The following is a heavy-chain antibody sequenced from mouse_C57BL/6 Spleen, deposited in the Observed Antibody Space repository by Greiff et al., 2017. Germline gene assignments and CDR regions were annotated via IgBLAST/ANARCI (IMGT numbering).Heavy chain of an antibody. Sequence: QVQLQQPGAELVRPGSSVKLSCKASGYTFTSYWMDWVKQRPGQGLEWIGNIYPSDSETHYNQKFQDKATLTVDKSSSTAYMQLSSLTSEDSAVYYCARLAQATSAYWGQGTLVTVSA. CDR2: IYPSDSET. D-gene: IGHD3-2*02. J-gene: IGHJ3*01. CDR1: GYTFTSYW. CDR3: ARLAQATSAY. V-gene: IGHV1-61*01.